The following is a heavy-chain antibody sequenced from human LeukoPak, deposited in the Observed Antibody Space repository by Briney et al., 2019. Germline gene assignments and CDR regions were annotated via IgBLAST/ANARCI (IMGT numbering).Heavy chain of an antibody. CDR3: TTLIYGYVWGSPDDY. CDR2: IKSKTDGGTT. D-gene: IGHD3-16*01. Sequence: GGSLRLSCAASGFTFSNAWMSWVRQAPEKGLEWVGRIKSKTDGGTTDYAAPVKGRFTISRDDSKNTLYLQMNSLKTEDTAVYYCTTLIYGYVWGSPDDYWGQGTLVTVSS. CDR1: GFTFSNAW. J-gene: IGHJ4*02. V-gene: IGHV3-15*01.